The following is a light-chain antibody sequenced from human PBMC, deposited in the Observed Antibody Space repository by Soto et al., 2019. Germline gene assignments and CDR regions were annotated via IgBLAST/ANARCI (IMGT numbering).Light chain of an antibody. CDR1: SGSIASNY. V-gene: IGLV6-57*02. J-gene: IGLJ2*01. CDR3: QSYDSSNHVV. CDR2: EDN. Sequence: NFMLTQPHSVSASPGKTVTISCTGSSGSIASNYVQWYQQRPGSAPTTVIYEDNQRPSGVPDRFSGSIDSCSNSASLTISGLKPEDEADYYCQSYDSSNHVVFGGGTKLTVL.